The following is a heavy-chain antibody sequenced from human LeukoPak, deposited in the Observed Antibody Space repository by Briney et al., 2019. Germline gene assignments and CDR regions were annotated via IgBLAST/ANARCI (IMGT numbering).Heavy chain of an antibody. J-gene: IGHJ4*02. Sequence: SETLSLTCTVSGLSISANSWSWIRQPPGRGLEWIGYIYNSVTTNYNPSLTSRVTISVDTSKNQLSLKLSSATAADTAVYYCARGARSSDYWGQGTLVTVSS. CDR2: IYNSVTT. D-gene: IGHD3-10*01. CDR1: GLSISANS. V-gene: IGHV4-59*13. CDR3: ARGARSSDY.